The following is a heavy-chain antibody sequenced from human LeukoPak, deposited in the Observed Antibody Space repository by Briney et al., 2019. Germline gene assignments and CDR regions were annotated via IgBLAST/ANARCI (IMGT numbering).Heavy chain of an antibody. CDR1: GFTFSTYW. CDR3: ARGSIAAPYYYYFMDV. D-gene: IGHD6-6*01. Sequence: GGSLRLSCAASGFTFSTYWMTWVRQAPGKGLEWVANIKQDGSEKYYVDSVKGRFTISRDSAKNSLYLQMNSLRAEDTAVYYCARGSIAAPYYYYFMDVWGKGTTVTVSS. J-gene: IGHJ6*03. V-gene: IGHV3-7*01. CDR2: IKQDGSEK.